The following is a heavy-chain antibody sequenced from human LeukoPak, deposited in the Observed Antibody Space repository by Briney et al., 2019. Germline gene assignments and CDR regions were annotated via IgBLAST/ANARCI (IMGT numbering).Heavy chain of an antibody. CDR2: IYRSGTT. Sequence: SETLSLTCTVSGGSISRYYWSWIRQSPGKGLEWIGYIYRSGTTNYNPSLKSRLTISVDTSKNQFALKLSSVTADDTAVYYCARDLAPMPFQRVVPAARYMDVWGKGTTVTVSS. CDR1: GGSISRYY. CDR3: ARDLAPMPFQRVVPAARYMDV. V-gene: IGHV4-59*01. J-gene: IGHJ6*03. D-gene: IGHD2-2*01.